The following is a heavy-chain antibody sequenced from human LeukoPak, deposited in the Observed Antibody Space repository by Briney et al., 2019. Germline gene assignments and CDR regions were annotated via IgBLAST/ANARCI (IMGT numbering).Heavy chain of an antibody. D-gene: IGHD5/OR15-5a*01. CDR1: GFTFSSYG. CDR2: IWYDGSNT. V-gene: IGHV3-33*01. Sequence: GRSLRLSCAASGFTFSSYGMHWVRQAPGKGPEWVAMIWYDGSNTYYADSVKGRFTISRDNSKNTLFLQMDSLRAEDTAVYYCARDRSTTHFDYWGQGTLVTVSS. J-gene: IGHJ4*02. CDR3: ARDRSTTHFDY.